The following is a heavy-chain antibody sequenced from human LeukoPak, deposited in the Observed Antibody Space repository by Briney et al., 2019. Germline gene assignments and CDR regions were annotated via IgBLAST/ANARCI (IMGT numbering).Heavy chain of an antibody. CDR2: ISAYANT. D-gene: IGHD6-19*01. CDR1: GYTFTNYG. CDR3: ARGGTSGWRTPNDDY. V-gene: IGHV1-18*01. Sequence: ASVKVSCKASGYTFTNYGISWVRQAPGQGLEWMGWISAYANTNYAQKLQGRVTMTTDRSTSTAYMELRNLRSDDTAIYYCARGGTSGWRTPNDDYWGQGTLVTVSS. J-gene: IGHJ4*02.